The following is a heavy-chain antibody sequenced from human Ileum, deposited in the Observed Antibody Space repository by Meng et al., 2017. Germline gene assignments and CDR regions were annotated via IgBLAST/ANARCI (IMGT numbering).Heavy chain of an antibody. CDR2: IIPNSGGT. Sequence: ASVKVSCKASGYTFSDYNMHWVRQAPGQGLEWMGRIIPNSGGTNYAQKFQDRVTMTRDTSISTAYMELSSLRSDDTAVYYCARGVDAGVDYWGQGTPVTVSS. J-gene: IGHJ4*02. V-gene: IGHV1-2*06. D-gene: IGHD3-3*01. CDR1: GYTFSDYN. CDR3: ARGVDAGVDY.